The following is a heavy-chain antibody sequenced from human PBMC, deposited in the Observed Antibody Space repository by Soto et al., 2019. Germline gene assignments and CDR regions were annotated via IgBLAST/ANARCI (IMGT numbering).Heavy chain of an antibody. J-gene: IGHJ4*02. CDR2: VFYSGST. D-gene: IGHD3-16*01. V-gene: IGHV4-59*08. CDR1: GGSITSYY. CDR3: AGHTAILWPLXY. Sequence: PSETLSLTCTVSGGSITSYYWTWIRQPPGKGLEWIGYVFYSGSTNYNPSLKSRITISLDTSKNQFSLKLTSVTAADTAVYFCAGHTAILWPLXYWGQGTLVTVSS.